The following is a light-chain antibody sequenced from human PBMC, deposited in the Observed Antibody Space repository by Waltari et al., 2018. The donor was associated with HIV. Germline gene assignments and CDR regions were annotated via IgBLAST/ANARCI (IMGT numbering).Light chain of an antibody. Sequence: QSALTQPPSASGSPGQPVTISCTGTSTAVGGYNSVPWYQHHPGRAPKLMIDEVNKRPSGVPVRFSGSKSGNTASLTVSGLQAEDEADYYCTSYADSNNLYVFGTGTKVTVL. J-gene: IGLJ1*01. CDR1: STAVGGYNS. CDR3: TSYADSNNLYV. V-gene: IGLV2-8*01. CDR2: EVN.